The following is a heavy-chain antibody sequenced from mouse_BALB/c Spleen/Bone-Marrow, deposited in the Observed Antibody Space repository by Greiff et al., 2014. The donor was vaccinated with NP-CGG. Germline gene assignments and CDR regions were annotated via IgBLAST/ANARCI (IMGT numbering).Heavy chain of an antibody. J-gene: IGHJ2*01. V-gene: IGHV3-1*02. CDR1: GYSITSGYG. CDR3: VRETKVVADFDY. CDR2: IHYSGNT. Sequence: VQLQPSGPDLVKPSQSLSLTCPVTGYSITSGYGWPWIRQFPGNKLEWMGYIHYSGNTDYNPSLKSRISITRDTSKSQFFLQLNSVTTEDTATYYCVRETKVVADFDYWGQGTTLTVSS. D-gene: IGHD1-1*01.